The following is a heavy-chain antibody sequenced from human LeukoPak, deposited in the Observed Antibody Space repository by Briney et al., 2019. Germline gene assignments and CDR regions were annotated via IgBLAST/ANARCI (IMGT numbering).Heavy chain of an antibody. D-gene: IGHD4-17*01. J-gene: IGHJ4*02. Sequence: ASVKVSCKASGYTFTNYGISWVRQAPGQGREWMGWVSTYNDNTNYAQKLQGRVTMTTDTSTTTAYMELRSLRSEDTAVYYCARDYRAQKGGDDYGDDYWGQGTLVIVSS. CDR1: GYTFTNYG. V-gene: IGHV1-18*04. CDR3: ARDYRAQKGGDDYGDDY. CDR2: VSTYNDNT.